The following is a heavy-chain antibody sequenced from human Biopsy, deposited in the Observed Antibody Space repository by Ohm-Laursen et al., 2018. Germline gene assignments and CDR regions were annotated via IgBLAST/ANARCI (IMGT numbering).Heavy chain of an antibody. CDR2: VYYSGTT. V-gene: IGHV4-61*01. D-gene: IGHD2-2*01. J-gene: IGHJ6*02. CDR1: GGSVSDSFHF. Sequence: SETLSLTCTVSGGSVSDSFHFWSWIRQPPGKGLEWIGDVYYSGTTNYNPSLKSRLTLSLDTSKNQFSLNLNSVTAADTAVYFCARDVKRYCSGTSCYSSYFGMNVWGQETTVTVS. CDR3: ARDVKRYCSGTSCYSSYFGMNV.